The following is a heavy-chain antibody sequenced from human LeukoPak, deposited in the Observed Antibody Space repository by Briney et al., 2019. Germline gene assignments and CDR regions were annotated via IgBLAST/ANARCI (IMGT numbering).Heavy chain of an antibody. CDR2: ISAYNGNT. V-gene: IGHV1-18*01. J-gene: IGHJ6*03. CDR3: ATSNPHHDMSMDV. Sequence: ASVKVSCKASGYTFTSYGISWVRQAPGQGLEWMGWISAYNGNTNYAQKLQGRVTMTTDTSTSTAYMELTSLRSEDTAVYYCATSNPHHDMSMDVWGKGTTVTISS. D-gene: IGHD3-9*01. CDR1: GYTFTSYG.